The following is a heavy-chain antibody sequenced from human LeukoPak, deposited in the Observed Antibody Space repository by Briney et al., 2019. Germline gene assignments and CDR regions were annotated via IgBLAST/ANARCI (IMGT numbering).Heavy chain of an antibody. CDR1: RYTFTGYY. V-gene: IGHV1-2*02. J-gene: IGHJ4*02. Sequence: ALVKVSCKASRYTFTGYYMHWLRQAPGQGLEWMGWINPNSGGTNYAQKFQGRVTMTRDTSISTAYMELSRLRSDDTAVYYCARTRGYSGYDYDYWGQGTLVTVSS. CDR2: INPNSGGT. CDR3: ARTRGYSGYDYDY. D-gene: IGHD5-12*01.